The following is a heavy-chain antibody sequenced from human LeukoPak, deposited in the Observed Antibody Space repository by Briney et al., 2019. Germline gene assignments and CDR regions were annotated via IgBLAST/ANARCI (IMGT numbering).Heavy chain of an antibody. D-gene: IGHD6-13*01. CDR2: IKSKTDGGTT. Sequence: PGGSLRLSCAASGFTFSNAWMSWVRQAPGKGLEWVGRIKSKTDGGTTDYAAPVKGRFTISRDDSKNTLYLQMNSLKTEDTAVYYCTTGYSSSWYRTFDYWGQGTLVTVSS. CDR3: TTGYSSSWYRTFDY. CDR1: GFTFSNAW. J-gene: IGHJ4*02. V-gene: IGHV3-15*01.